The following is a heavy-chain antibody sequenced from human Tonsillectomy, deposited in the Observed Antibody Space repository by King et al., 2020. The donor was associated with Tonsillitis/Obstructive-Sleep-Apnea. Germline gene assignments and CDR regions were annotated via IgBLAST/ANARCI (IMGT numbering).Heavy chain of an antibody. CDR3: AREAAALIFYYMDV. CDR2: IIPKFGST. Sequence: QLVQSGAEVKKPGSSIKGYCKASGGSLSSHAVSWVRQAPGQGLEWMGGIIPKFGSTNYAQKFQGRVTITADESMSTVYMELSSLRSEDTAVYYCAREAAALIFYYMDVWGKGTSLTVSS. CDR1: GGSLSSHA. D-gene: IGHD6-6*01. V-gene: IGHV1-69*01. J-gene: IGHJ6*03.